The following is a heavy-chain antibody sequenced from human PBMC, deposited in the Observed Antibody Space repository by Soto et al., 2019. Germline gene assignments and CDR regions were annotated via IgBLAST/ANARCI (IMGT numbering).Heavy chain of an antibody. V-gene: IGHV1-69-2*01. CDR1: GFSFTDYY. Sequence: EVQLIQSGAEVKRPGASVKLSCKVSGFSFTDYYLHWVQQAPGKGLEWMGLLDPGDGEIAYAEKFQGRVSIIADTSTDTLYLQVDGLTHDDAAIYYCATALSFGESALDYWGQVTRVTVSS. D-gene: IGHD3-10*01. CDR3: ATALSFGESALDY. CDR2: LDPGDGEI. J-gene: IGHJ4*02.